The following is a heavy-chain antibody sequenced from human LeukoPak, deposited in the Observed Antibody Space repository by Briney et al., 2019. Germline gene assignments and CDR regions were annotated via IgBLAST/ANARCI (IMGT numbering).Heavy chain of an antibody. CDR1: GDSISDYY. CDR3: ARGQSPPGRYFGSGSPYYFDS. J-gene: IGHJ4*02. D-gene: IGHD3-10*01. Sequence: SETLSLTCTVSGDSISDYYWSWIRQPPEKGLEWIGYIYYTGYTNDNPSLKSRVTMSVDTSKNQFSLKLSSVTAADTAVYFCARGQSPPGRYFGSGSPYYFDSWGQGTLVTVS. V-gene: IGHV4-59*01. CDR2: IYYTGYT.